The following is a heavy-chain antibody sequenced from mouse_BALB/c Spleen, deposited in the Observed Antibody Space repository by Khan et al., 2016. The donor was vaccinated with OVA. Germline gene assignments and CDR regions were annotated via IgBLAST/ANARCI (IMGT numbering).Heavy chain of an antibody. CDR1: GYSFTGYF. J-gene: IGHJ2*01. CDR2: INPHIGET. Sequence: EVKLEESGPELVKPGASVKISCKASGYSFTGYFMNWVMQSHGKSLEWIGRINPHIGETFYNQKFKDKATLTVDESSSTAHMELRSLASEDSAVYYCTRIYGSDFDYWGQGTPLTVSS. CDR3: TRIYGSDFDY. D-gene: IGHD1-1*01. V-gene: IGHV1-20*02.